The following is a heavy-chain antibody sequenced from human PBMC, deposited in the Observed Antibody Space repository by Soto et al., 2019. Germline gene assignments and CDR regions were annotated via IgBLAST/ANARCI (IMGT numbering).Heavy chain of an antibody. CDR2: INHSGST. CDR3: ARGVLEWLLRDSYYYYMDV. J-gene: IGHJ6*03. V-gene: IGHV4-34*01. Sequence: SETLSLTCAVYGGSFSGYYRSWIRQPPGKGLEWIGEINHSGSTNYNPSLKSRVTISVDTSKNQFSLKLSSVTAADTAVYYCARGVLEWLLRDSYYYYMDVWGKGTTVTVSS. D-gene: IGHD3-3*01. CDR1: GGSFSGYY.